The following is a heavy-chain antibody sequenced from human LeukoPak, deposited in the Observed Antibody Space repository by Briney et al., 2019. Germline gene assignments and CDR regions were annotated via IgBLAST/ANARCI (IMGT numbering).Heavy chain of an antibody. CDR1: GGTFSSYA. V-gene: IGHV1-69*13. Sequence: SVKVSCKASGGTFSSYAISWVRQAPGQGLEWMGGIIPIFGTANYAQKFQGRVTITADESTSTAYMELSSLRSEDTAVYYCAREDGYCSGGSCFTPDTNWFDPWGQRTLVTVSS. CDR3: AREDGYCSGGSCFTPDTNWFDP. J-gene: IGHJ5*02. D-gene: IGHD2-15*01. CDR2: IIPIFGTA.